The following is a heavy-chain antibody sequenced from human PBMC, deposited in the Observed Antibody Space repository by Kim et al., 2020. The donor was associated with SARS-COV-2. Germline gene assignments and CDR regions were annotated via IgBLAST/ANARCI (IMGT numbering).Heavy chain of an antibody. CDR1: GFTFSSYA. CDR2: ISGSGGST. J-gene: IGHJ4*02. Sequence: GGSLRLSCAASGFTFSSYAMSWVRQAPGKGLEWVSAISGSGGSTFYADSVKGRFTISRDNSKNTLYLQMNSLRAEDTAVYYCARTNSGWSYFDYWGQGTLVTVSS. CDR3: ARTNSGWSYFDY. V-gene: IGHV3-23*01. D-gene: IGHD6-19*01.